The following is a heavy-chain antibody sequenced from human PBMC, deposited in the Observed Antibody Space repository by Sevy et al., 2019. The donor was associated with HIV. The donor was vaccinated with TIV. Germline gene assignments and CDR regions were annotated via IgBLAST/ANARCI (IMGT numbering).Heavy chain of an antibody. J-gene: IGHJ5*02. CDR2: ISSSGSTI. CDR1: GFTFSDYY. Sequence: GGSLRLSCAASGFTFSDYYMSWIRQAPGKGLEWVSYISSSGSTIYYADSVKGRFTISRDNAENSLYLQMNSLRAEDTAVYYCAGDSGGIAAAGISAGWFDPWGQGTLVTVSS. V-gene: IGHV3-11*01. CDR3: AGDSGGIAAAGISAGWFDP. D-gene: IGHD6-13*01.